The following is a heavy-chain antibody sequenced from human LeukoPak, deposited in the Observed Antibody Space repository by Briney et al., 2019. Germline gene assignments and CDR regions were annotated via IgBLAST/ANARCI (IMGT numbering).Heavy chain of an antibody. D-gene: IGHD1-7*01. CDR2: ISYDVNNK. J-gene: IGHJ4*02. CDR3: ARGGNYYLDY. V-gene: IGHV3-30-3*01. CDR1: GFTFSSYA. Sequence: GGSLRLSCAASGFTFSSYAMHWVRQAPGKGLEWVAIISYDVNNKYYADSVKGRFTISRDNSKNTLFLQMNSLRAEDTAVYYCARGGNYYLDYWGQGTLVTVAS.